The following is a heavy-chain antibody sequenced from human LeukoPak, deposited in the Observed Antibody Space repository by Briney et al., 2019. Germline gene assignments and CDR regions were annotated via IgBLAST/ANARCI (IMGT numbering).Heavy chain of an antibody. V-gene: IGHV1-2*06. CDR2: INPNRGGT. Sequence: ASVKVSCKASGYTFTGYYMHWVRQAPGQGLEWMGRINPNRGGTNYAQKFQGRVTLTWDTSISTAYMELSRLRSDDTAVYYCARTRAFYDSSGPGDYWGQGTLVTVSS. D-gene: IGHD3-22*01. J-gene: IGHJ4*02. CDR3: ARTRAFYDSSGPGDY. CDR1: GYTFTGYY.